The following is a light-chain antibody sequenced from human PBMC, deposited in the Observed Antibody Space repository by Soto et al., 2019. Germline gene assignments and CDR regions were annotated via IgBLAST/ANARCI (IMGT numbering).Light chain of an antibody. V-gene: IGKV3-20*01. J-gene: IGKJ1*01. CDR2: GAS. CDR3: PPPCGSPGT. CDR1: QSVNNNY. Sequence: EIVLTQSPGTLSLSPGERATLSCRASQSVNNNYLAWYQQKPGQAPRLRIFGASRRATGIPDRFIGSGSGNEFLLTLSRLGPDDFAIFHWPPPCGSPGTFGQGTKVEIK.